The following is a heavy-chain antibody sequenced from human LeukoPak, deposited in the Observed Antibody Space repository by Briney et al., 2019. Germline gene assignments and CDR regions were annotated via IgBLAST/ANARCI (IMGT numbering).Heavy chain of an antibody. CDR3: ARDLKPHRRTTTTYYYYYYMDV. Sequence: ASVKVSCKASGGTFSSYAISWVRQAPGQGLEWMGGIIPIFGTANYAQKFQGRVTITTDESTSTAYMELSSLRSEDTAVYYCARDLKPHRRTTTTYYYYYYMDVWGKGTTVTVSS. J-gene: IGHJ6*03. CDR1: GGTFSSYA. D-gene: IGHD4-11*01. CDR2: IIPIFGTA. V-gene: IGHV1-69*05.